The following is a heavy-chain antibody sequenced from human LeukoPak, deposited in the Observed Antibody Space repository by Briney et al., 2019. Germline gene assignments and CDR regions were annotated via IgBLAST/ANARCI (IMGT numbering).Heavy chain of an antibody. D-gene: IGHD3-22*01. J-gene: IGHJ4*02. Sequence: GGSLRLSCAASGFTFSSYWMHWVRQAPGKGLVWVSRIHSDGSSTSYADSVRGRFTVSRDDAKSTLYLQMNSLRAEDTAVYYCARSGWPYYFDYWGQGTLVTVSS. CDR3: ARSGWPYYFDY. CDR2: IHSDGSST. V-gene: IGHV3-74*01. CDR1: GFTFSSYW.